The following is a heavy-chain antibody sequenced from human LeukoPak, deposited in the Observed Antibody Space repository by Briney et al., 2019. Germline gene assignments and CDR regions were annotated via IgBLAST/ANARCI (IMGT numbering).Heavy chain of an antibody. V-gene: IGHV3-48*01. J-gene: IGHJ5*02. CDR2: ISSSSSTI. Sequence: GGSLRLSCVASGFTFTGHSMHWVRQAPGKGLEWVSYISSSSSTIYYADSVKGRFTISRDNAKNSLYLQMNSLRAEDTAVYYCARNGLEVQRGWFDPWGQGTLVTVSS. CDR3: ARNGLEVQRGWFDP. D-gene: IGHD4/OR15-4a*01. CDR1: GFTFTGHS.